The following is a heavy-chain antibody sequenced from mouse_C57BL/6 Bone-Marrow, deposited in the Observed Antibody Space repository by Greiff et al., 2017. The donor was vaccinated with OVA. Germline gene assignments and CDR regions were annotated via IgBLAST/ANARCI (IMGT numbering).Heavy chain of an antibody. D-gene: IGHD2-3*01. CDR3: TTSLYDGYYVGFAY. J-gene: IGHJ3*01. Sequence: EVQLQQSGAELVRPGASVKLSCTASGFNIKDDYMHWVKQRPEQGLEWIGWIDPENGDTEYASKFQGKATITADTSSNTAYLQLSGLTSEDTAVYYCTTSLYDGYYVGFAYWSQGTLVTVSA. CDR1: GFNIKDDY. V-gene: IGHV14-4*01. CDR2: IDPENGDT.